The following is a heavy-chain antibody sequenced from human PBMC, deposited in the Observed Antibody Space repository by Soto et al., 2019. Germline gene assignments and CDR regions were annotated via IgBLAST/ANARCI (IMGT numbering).Heavy chain of an antibody. CDR1: GGTFSSSA. V-gene: IGHV1-69*13. CDR3: ARDGTLFDSSGYYYLY. CDR2: IIPIFGTA. J-gene: IGHJ4*02. Sequence: SVKVSCKTSGGTFSSSAISWVRQAPGQGLEWMGGIIPIFGTANYAQKFQGRVTITADESTRTAYMELSSLRSEDTAVYYCARDGTLFDSSGYYYLYWGQGTLVTVSS. D-gene: IGHD3-22*01.